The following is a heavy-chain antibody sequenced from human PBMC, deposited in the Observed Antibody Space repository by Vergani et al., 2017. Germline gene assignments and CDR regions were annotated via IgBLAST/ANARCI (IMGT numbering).Heavy chain of an antibody. CDR1: GDSIISRSYY. J-gene: IGHJ2*01. CDR2: IYNSGNG. V-gene: IGHV4-39*01. CDR3: ASGKYYSDSTSHFRGRYFDV. Sequence: QMQLQESGPGLVKASETLSLTCTVSGDSIISRSYYWGWIRQPPGKGLEWIGSIYNSGNGDSSSSLKSRVTISADTSKNQFSLRLTSVTAADTAVYYWASGKYYSDSTSHFRGRYFDVCGRGTLVTVPS. D-gene: IGHD3-16*01.